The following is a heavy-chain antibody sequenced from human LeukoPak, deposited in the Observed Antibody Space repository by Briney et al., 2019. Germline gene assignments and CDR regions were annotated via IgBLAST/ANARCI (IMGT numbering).Heavy chain of an antibody. Sequence: QPGPSLRLSRTASGFTVGIYGTGCASHPPGNGSEWDGFIRSEAYGTTTEYAASVKGRFTISRDDSKSIAYLQMNSLKTEDTAVYYCTREPILRFLEWLLPFDYWGQGTLVTVSS. CDR1: GFTVGIYG. V-gene: IGHV3-49*04. J-gene: IGHJ4*02. CDR2: IRSEAYGTTT. D-gene: IGHD3-3*01. CDR3: TREPILRFLEWLLPFDY.